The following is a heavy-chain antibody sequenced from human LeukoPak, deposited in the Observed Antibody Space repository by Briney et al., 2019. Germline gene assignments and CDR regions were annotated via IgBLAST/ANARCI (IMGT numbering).Heavy chain of an antibody. CDR1: GFTFSSYA. CDR2: ISYDGSNK. J-gene: IGHJ4*02. CDR3: ARRKDFDY. V-gene: IGHV3-30-3*01. Sequence: GGSLRLSCAASGFTFSSYAMHWVRQAPGKGLEWVAVISYDGSNKYYADSVKGRFTISRDNSKNTLYLQMNSLRAEDTAVYYCARRKDFDYWGQGTLVAVSS.